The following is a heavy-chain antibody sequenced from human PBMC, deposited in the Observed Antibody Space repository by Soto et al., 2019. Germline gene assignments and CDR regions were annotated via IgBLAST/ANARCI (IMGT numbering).Heavy chain of an antibody. D-gene: IGHD6-13*01. CDR2: ISYDGSNK. CDR3: AKDQVYSSIAAAGSSDFDY. Sequence: QVQLVESGGGVVQPGRSLRLSCAASGFTFSSYGMHWVRQAPGKGLEWVAVISYDGSNKYYVDSVKGRFTISRDNSKNTLYLQMNSLRAEDTAVYYCAKDQVYSSIAAAGSSDFDYWGQGTLVTVSS. CDR1: GFTFSSYG. J-gene: IGHJ4*02. V-gene: IGHV3-30*18.